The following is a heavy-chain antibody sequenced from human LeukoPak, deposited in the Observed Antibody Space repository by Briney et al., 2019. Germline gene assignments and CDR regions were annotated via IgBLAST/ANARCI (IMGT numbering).Heavy chain of an antibody. V-gene: IGHV1-69*01. CDR2: IIPISCTA. CDR1: GCTVSSYV. J-gene: IGHJ4*02. CDR3: AGECSGGSCLQY. D-gene: IGHD2-15*01. Sequence: GSSVKVSFKASGCTVSSYVSSWVRQAPGQGLEGMGGIIPISCTANHAQKFPGRVTITADEFTREPYMPLAKLRAEDTAVYYCAGECSGGSCLQYWGQGTLVTVSS.